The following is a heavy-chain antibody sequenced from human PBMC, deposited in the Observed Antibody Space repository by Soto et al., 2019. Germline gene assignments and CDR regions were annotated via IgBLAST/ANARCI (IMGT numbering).Heavy chain of an antibody. CDR1: GFTFSSYA. CDR2: ISGSGGST. Sequence: HPGGSLRLSCAASGFTFSSYAMSWVRQAPGKGLEWVSAISGSGGSTYYADSVKGRFTISRDNSKNTLYLQMNSLRAEDTAAYYCAKDLRITIFGVVIISHYYGMDVWGQGTTVTVSS. D-gene: IGHD3-3*01. CDR3: AKDLRITIFGVVIISHYYGMDV. V-gene: IGHV3-23*01. J-gene: IGHJ6*02.